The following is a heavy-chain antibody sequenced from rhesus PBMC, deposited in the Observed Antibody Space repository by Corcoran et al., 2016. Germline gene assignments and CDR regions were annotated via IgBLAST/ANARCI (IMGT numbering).Heavy chain of an antibody. CDR1: GFTFSSYG. J-gene: IGHJ4*01. Sequence: EVRLVESGGGLVQPGGSLRLSCAASGFTFSSYGMHWVRQAPGKGLEWVAVISYDGSKKYYAASVKDRINISRDNSKKMLYRQMNNLKLEDTAVYYCAEGLIAAADPGGYFDYWGQGVLVTVSS. V-gene: IGHV3-54*02. CDR3: AEGLIAAADPGGYFDY. CDR2: ISYDGSKK. D-gene: IGHD6S26*01.